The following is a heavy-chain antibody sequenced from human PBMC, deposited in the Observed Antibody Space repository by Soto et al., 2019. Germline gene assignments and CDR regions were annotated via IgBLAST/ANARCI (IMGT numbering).Heavy chain of an antibody. J-gene: IGHJ4*02. CDR2: ISGSGGST. D-gene: IGHD2-15*01. V-gene: IGHV3-23*01. Sequence: QPGGSLRLSCAASGFTFSSYAMSWVRQAPGKGLEWVSAISGSGGSTYYADSVKGRFTISRDNSKNTLYLQMNSLRAEDTAVYYCAKDDCSGGSCYVIYWGQGTLVTVSS. CDR3: AKDDCSGGSCYVIY. CDR1: GFTFSSYA.